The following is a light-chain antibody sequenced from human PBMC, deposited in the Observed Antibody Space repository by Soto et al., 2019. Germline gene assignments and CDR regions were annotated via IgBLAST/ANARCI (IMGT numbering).Light chain of an antibody. J-gene: IGKJ1*01. CDR1: QSISRY. CDR3: QHYNNWLSWT. CDR2: GAS. Sequence: TQSPGTVSFSPGDTATLTCRASQSISRYLAWYQQKPGQGPRLLIYGASSRATGTPDRFSGSGSGTDFTLTISSLQSEDSAVYYCQHYNNWLSWTFGQGTKVDIK. V-gene: IGKV3D-15*01.